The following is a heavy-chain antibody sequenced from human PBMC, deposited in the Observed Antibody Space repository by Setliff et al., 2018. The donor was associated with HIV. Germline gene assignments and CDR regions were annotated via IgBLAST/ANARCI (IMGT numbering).Heavy chain of an antibody. CDR1: GFSFGTYS. CDR3: AAQGVL. J-gene: IGHJ4*02. Sequence: GGSLRLSCLASGFSFGTYSMTWVRQAPGKGLEWLSYISSSGTTTYYADSVKGRFTISRDNAKNSVLLQMNSLRVEDTAVYFCAAQGVLWGQGTQVTVSS. CDR2: ISSSGTTT. V-gene: IGHV3-48*04.